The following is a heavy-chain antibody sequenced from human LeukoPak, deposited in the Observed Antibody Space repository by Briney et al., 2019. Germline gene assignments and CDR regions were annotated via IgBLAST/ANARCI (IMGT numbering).Heavy chain of an antibody. Sequence: WASVKVSCKASGYTFTGYYMHWVRQAPGQGLEWMGRINPNSGGPNYAQKFQGRVTMTRDTSISTAYMELSRLRSDDTAVYYCASSLPITMIVEVWGQGTLVTVSS. CDR1: GYTFTGYY. J-gene: IGHJ4*02. CDR2: INPNSGGP. CDR3: ASSLPITMIVEV. D-gene: IGHD3-22*01. V-gene: IGHV1-2*06.